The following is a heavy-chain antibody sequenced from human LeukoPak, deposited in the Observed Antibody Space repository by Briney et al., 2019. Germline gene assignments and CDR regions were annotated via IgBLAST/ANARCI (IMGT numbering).Heavy chain of an antibody. Sequence: SVKVSCKASGGTFSSYAISWVRQAPGQGLEWMGRIIPILGIANYAQKFQGRVTITADKSTSTAYMELRGLRSDDTAVYYCARDSYSSRYFQHWGQGTLVTVSS. D-gene: IGHD6-13*01. CDR1: GGTFSSYA. CDR2: IIPILGIA. V-gene: IGHV1-69*04. J-gene: IGHJ1*01. CDR3: ARDSYSSRYFQH.